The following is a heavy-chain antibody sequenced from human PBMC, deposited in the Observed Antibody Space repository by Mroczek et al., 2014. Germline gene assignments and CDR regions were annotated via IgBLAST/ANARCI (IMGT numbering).Heavy chain of an antibody. Sequence: QVQLQQWGPGLVKPSQTLSLTCTVSGGSISSGGYYWSWIRQHPGKGLEWIGYIYYSGSTYYNPSLKSRVTISVDTSKNQFSLKLSSVTAADTAVYYCARGPPSITMIVGRPFDYWGQGTLVTVSS. CDR2: IYYSGST. V-gene: IGHV4-31*03. J-gene: IGHJ4*02. D-gene: IGHD3-22*01. CDR1: GGSISSGGYY. CDR3: ARGPPSITMIVGRPFDY.